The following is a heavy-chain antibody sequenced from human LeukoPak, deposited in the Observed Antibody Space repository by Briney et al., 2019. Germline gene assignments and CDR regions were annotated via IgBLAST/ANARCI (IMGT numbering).Heavy chain of an antibody. CDR3: ARGPMAVTIFGVVTPHYYYYYMDV. CDR2: MNPNSGNT. D-gene: IGHD3-3*01. V-gene: IGHV1-8*02. J-gene: IGHJ6*03. CDR1: GYTFTSYY. Sequence: ASVKVSCKASGYTFTSYYMHWVRQAPGQGLEWMGWMNPNSGNTGYAQKFQGRVTMTRNTSISTAYMELSSLRSEDTAVYYCARGPMAVTIFGVVTPHYYYYYMDVWGKGTTVTVSS.